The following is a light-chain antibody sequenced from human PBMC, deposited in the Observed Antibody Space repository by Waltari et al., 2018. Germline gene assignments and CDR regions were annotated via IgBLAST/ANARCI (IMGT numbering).Light chain of an antibody. CDR3: QSYDSSDVV. Sequence: FMLTQPHSVSDSPGTTVTISCTRTGGSVVSYYVQWYQQRPGSSPTTIIYEDDRRPSGVPDRFSGSIDSSSNSASLTISGLKTEDEADYYCQSYDSSDVVFGGGTKLTVL. J-gene: IGLJ2*01. V-gene: IGLV6-57*01. CDR2: EDD. CDR1: GGSVVSYY.